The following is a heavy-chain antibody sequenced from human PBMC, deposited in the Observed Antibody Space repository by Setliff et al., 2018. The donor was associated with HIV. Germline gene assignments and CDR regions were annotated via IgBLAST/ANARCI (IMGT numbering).Heavy chain of an antibody. Sequence: GASVKVSCKASGYTFTGYYMHWVRQAPGQGLEWMGWINPNNGGTNYAQKFQGRVTMTRDTSISTAYMELSRLRSDDTAVYYCARDYYDSSGYSFFPGLPGYWRQRTLVAVSS. V-gene: IGHV1-2*02. CDR2: INPNNGGT. CDR3: ARDYYDSSGYSFFPGLPGY. J-gene: IGHJ4*02. D-gene: IGHD3-22*01. CDR1: GYTFTGYY.